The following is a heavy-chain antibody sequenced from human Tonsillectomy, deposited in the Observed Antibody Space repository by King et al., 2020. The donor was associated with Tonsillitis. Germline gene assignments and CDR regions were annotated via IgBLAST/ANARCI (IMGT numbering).Heavy chain of an antibody. J-gene: IGHJ3*02. CDR3: AKDKGADYYDSSRDAFDS. CDR2: ITTATDYI. CDR1: GFTFTNYD. V-gene: IGHV3-21*01. D-gene: IGHD3-22*01. Sequence: VQLVESGGGLVKPGGSLRLSCATSGFTFTNYDIKWVRQAPGRGLEWGSSITTATDYIYYAYSVKGRFTVSRDNAKNSLYLQMNSLRAEDTAVYYCAKDKGADYYDSSRDAFDSWGQGTMVTVSS.